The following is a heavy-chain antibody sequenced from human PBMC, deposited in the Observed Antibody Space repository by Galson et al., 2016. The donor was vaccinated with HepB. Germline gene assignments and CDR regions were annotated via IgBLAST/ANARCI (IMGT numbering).Heavy chain of an antibody. Sequence: SLRLSCAASGFTFSSYSMNWVRQAPGKGLEWVSYITSTSSTIYYADSVKGRFTVSRDNAKKSLYLQMNSLRAEDTAVYYCARTYYYGSGSCPLDYWGQGTLVTVSS. D-gene: IGHD3-10*01. CDR3: ARTYYYGSGSCPLDY. CDR2: ITSTSSTI. J-gene: IGHJ4*02. CDR1: GFTFSSYS. V-gene: IGHV3-48*04.